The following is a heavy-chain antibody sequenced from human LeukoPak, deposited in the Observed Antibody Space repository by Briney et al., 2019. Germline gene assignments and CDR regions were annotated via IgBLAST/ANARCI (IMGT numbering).Heavy chain of an antibody. CDR3: AAPSRIQLDY. Sequence: SVKVSCKASGFTFTSSAVQWVRQARGRRLEWIGWIVVGSGNTNYAQMFQGRVTITRDMSTSTAYMELSSLRSEDTAVYYCAAPSRIQLDYWGQGTLVTVSS. CDR1: GFTFTSSA. D-gene: IGHD5-18*01. CDR2: IVVGSGNT. V-gene: IGHV1-58*01. J-gene: IGHJ4*02.